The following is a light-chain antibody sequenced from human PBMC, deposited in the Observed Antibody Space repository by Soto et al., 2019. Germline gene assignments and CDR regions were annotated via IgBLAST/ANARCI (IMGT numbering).Light chain of an antibody. CDR1: QSVSRN. V-gene: IGKV3-15*01. CDR2: DAS. J-gene: IGKJ1*01. Sequence: EIVMTQSPATLSVSPGERATLSCRASQSVSRNVAWYQQKPGQAPRLLIHDASTRATGISVRFSGSGSGTEFTLTIGSLQSEDFAVYYYQQYNNWLWTFGQGTKVEIK. CDR3: QQYNNWLWT.